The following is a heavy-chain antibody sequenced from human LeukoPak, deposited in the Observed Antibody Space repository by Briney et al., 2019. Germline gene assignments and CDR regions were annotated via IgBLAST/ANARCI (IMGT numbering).Heavy chain of an antibody. V-gene: IGHV4-38-2*02. Sequence: SETLSLTCTVSGYSISSGYYWGWIRQPPGKGLEWIGSIYHSGSTYYNPSLKSRVTISVDTSKNQFSLKLSSVTAADTAVYYCARETIFGVDYWGQGTLVTVSS. CDR1: GYSISSGYY. J-gene: IGHJ4*02. CDR3: ARETIFGVDY. D-gene: IGHD3-3*01. CDR2: IYHSGST.